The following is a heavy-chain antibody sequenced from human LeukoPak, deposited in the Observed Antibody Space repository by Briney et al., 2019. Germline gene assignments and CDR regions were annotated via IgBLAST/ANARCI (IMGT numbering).Heavy chain of an antibody. V-gene: IGHV4-34*01. J-gene: IGHJ4*02. CDR2: INHSGST. Sequence: PSETLSLTCAVYGGSFSGYYWSWIRQPPGKGLEWIGEINHSGSTNYNPSLKSRVTISVDTSKNQFSLKLSPVTAADTAVYYCARANSIVLMVYARPFDYWGQGTLVTVSS. CDR3: ARANSIVLMVYARPFDY. D-gene: IGHD2-8*01. CDR1: GGSFSGYY.